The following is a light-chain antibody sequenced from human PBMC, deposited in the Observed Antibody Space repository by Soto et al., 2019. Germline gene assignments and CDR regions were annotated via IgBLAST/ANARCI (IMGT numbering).Light chain of an antibody. Sequence: QSVLPQPPSASGTPGQRVTISCSGRRSNIGSNTVNWYQLLPGTAPKLLIYSNKQRPSGVPARFFASKSGTSASLAISELLSEDEADYYCAAWDDSLDGWVFGGGTKVTVL. CDR1: RSNIGSNT. J-gene: IGLJ3*02. CDR2: SNK. V-gene: IGLV1-44*01. CDR3: AAWDDSLDGWV.